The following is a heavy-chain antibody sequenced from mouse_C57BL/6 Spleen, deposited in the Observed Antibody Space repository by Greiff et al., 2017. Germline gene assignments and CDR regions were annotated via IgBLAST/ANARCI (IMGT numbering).Heavy chain of an antibody. CDR3: AREGEYYFDY. V-gene: IGHV5-4*01. J-gene: IGHJ2*01. Sequence: EVQLQASGGGLVKPGGSLKLSCAASGFTFSSYAMSWVRQTPEKRLEWVATISDGGSYTYYPDNVKGRFTISRDNAKNNLYLQMSHLKSEDTAMYYCAREGEYYFDYWGQGTTLTVSS. CDR1: GFTFSSYA. CDR2: ISDGGSYT.